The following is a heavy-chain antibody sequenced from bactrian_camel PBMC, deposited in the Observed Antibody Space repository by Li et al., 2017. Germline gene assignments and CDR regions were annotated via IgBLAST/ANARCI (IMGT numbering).Heavy chain of an antibody. Sequence: VQLVESGGGLVQPGGSLRLSCAASKFTFSKFDMTWVRQAPGKGLEWVSCISESGEITDYADSVKGRFTITRDNAKNTLYLQMNSLKTEDTAVYYCAIGGSFSGYNYWGQGTQVTVS. CDR1: KFTFSKFD. CDR2: ISESGEIT. D-gene: IGHD7*01. CDR3: AIGGSFSGYNY. V-gene: IGHV3S40*01. J-gene: IGHJ4*01.